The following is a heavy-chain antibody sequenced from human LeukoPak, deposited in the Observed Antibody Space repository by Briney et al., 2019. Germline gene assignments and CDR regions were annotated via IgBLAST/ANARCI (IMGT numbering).Heavy chain of an antibody. CDR2: IYYSGST. J-gene: IGHJ4*02. CDR3: ARGRYYYDSSGYYSPNYFDY. D-gene: IGHD3-22*01. CDR1: GGSISSYY. Sequence: SETLSLTCTVSGGSISSYYWNWIRQPPGKGLEWIGYIYYSGSTNYNPSLKSRVTISLDTSKNQFSLKLSSVTAADTAVYYCARGRYYYDSSGYYSPNYFDYWGQGTLVTVSS. V-gene: IGHV4-59*01.